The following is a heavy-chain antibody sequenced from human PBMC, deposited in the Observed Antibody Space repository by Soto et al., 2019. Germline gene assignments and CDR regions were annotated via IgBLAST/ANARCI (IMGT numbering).Heavy chain of an antibody. CDR3: ARGGDFWSGYYRRFDP. J-gene: IGHJ5*02. CDR2: IYYSGST. D-gene: IGHD3-3*01. Sequence: KPXETLSLTCTVSGCSISSGGYYWSWIRQHPGKGLEWIGYIYYSGSTYYNPSLKSRVTISVDTSKNQFSLKLSSVTAADTAVYYCARGGDFWSGYYRRFDPWGQGTLVTVSS. CDR1: GCSISSGGYY. V-gene: IGHV4-31*03.